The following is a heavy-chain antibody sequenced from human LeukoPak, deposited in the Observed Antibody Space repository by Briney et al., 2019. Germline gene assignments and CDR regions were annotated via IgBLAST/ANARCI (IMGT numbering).Heavy chain of an antibody. CDR2: INPNSGGT. V-gene: IGHV1-2*02. D-gene: IGHD2-15*01. CDR1: GYTFTGYY. CDR3: AIPLAHRLGYCSGGSCYTDAFDI. J-gene: IGHJ3*02. Sequence: ASVTVSCKASGYTFTGYYMHWVRQAPGRGLEWMGWINPNSGGTNYAQKFQGRVTMTRDTSISTAYMELSRLRSDDTAVYYCAIPLAHRLGYCSGGSCYTDAFDIWGQGTMVTVSS.